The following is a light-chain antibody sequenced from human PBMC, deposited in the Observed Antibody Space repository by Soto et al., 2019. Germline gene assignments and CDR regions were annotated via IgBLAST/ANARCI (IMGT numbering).Light chain of an antibody. Sequence: AIRMTQSPSSFSASTGDRVTITCRASQGISSYLAWYQQKPGKAPKLLIYAASTLQSGVPSWFSGSGSGTDFTLTISFLQSEDFATYYCQQYYSYPYTFGQGTKLEIK. CDR1: QGISSY. J-gene: IGKJ2*01. CDR2: AAS. V-gene: IGKV1-8*01. CDR3: QQYYSYPYT.